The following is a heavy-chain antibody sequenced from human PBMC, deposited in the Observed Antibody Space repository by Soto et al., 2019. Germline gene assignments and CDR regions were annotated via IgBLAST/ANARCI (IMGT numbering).Heavy chain of an antibody. J-gene: IGHJ6*02. Sequence: GGSLRLSCAASGFTFSSYAMSWVRQAPGKGLEWVSAISGSGGSTYYADSVKGRFTISRDNSKNTLYLQMNSLRAEDTAVYYCAKELGAGYYYYYGMDVWGQGTTVTVSS. V-gene: IGHV3-23*01. CDR2: ISGSGGST. CDR1: GFTFSSYA. CDR3: AKELGAGYYYYYGMDV. D-gene: IGHD3-16*01.